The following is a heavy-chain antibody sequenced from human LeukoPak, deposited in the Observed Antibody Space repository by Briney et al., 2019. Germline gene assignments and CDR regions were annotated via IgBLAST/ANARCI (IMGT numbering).Heavy chain of an antibody. V-gene: IGHV4-34*01. D-gene: IGHD1-7*01. Sequence: PSETLSLTCAVYGGSFSGYYWSWIRQPPGKGLEWIGEINHSGSTNYNPSLKSRVTISVDTSKNQFSLKLSSMTAADTAVYYFARGRHNWNYYTDFDYWGQGTLVTVSS. CDR2: INHSGST. CDR1: GGSFSGYY. J-gene: IGHJ4*02. CDR3: ARGRHNWNYYTDFDY.